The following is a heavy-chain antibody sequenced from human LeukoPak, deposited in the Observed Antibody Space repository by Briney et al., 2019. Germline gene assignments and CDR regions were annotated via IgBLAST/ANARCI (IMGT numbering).Heavy chain of an antibody. CDR1: GGSISSSSYY. D-gene: IGHD3-3*01. CDR3: AREYFSANYFFYYMDV. J-gene: IGHJ6*03. Sequence: PSETLSLTCTVSGGSISSSSYYWGWIRQPPGKGLEWIGSIYTSGSTNYNPSLKSRVTISVDTSKNQFSLKLNSVTAADTAVYYCAREYFSANYFFYYMDVWGTGTTVTVSS. CDR2: IYTSGST. V-gene: IGHV4-39*07.